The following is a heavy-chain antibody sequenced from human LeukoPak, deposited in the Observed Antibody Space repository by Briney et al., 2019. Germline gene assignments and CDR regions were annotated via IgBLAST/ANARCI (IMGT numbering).Heavy chain of an antibody. D-gene: IGHD3-3*01. Sequence: GGSLRLSCAASGFTFETYWMHWVRQAPGKGLVWVSCINGYGTTTNYADSVKGRFTISRDNAKNTLYLQMNSLRAEDTAVYYCAKGDRFLEWLPDYWGQGTLVTVSS. CDR3: AKGDRFLEWLPDY. J-gene: IGHJ4*02. V-gene: IGHV3-74*01. CDR2: INGYGTTT. CDR1: GFTFETYW.